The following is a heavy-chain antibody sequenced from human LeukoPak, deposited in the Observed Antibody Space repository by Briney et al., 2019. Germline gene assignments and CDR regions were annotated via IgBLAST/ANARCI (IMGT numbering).Heavy chain of an antibody. CDR2: IYTSGST. Sequence: SETLSLTCTVSGGSISSYYWSWIRQPAGKALEWIGRIYTSGSTNYNPSLKSRVTMSVDTSKNQFSLKLSSVTAADTAVYYCARLTQAGDYYYGMDVWGQGTTVTVSS. CDR3: ARLTQAGDYYYGMDV. D-gene: IGHD6-19*01. V-gene: IGHV4-4*07. J-gene: IGHJ6*02. CDR1: GGSISSYY.